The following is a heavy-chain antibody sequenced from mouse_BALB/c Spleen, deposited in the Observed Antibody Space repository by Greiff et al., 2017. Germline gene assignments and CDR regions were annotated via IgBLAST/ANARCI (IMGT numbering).Heavy chain of an antibody. CDR2: INPGSGGT. CDR3: ARSDGY. Sequence: QVQLQQSGAELVRPGTSVKVSCKASGYAFTNYLIAWVQQRPGQGLEWIGVINPGSGGTNYNEKFKGKATLTADKSSSTAYMQLSSLTSDDSAVYFCARSDGYWGQGTLVTVSA. J-gene: IGHJ3*02. V-gene: IGHV1-54*01. CDR1: GYAFTNYL.